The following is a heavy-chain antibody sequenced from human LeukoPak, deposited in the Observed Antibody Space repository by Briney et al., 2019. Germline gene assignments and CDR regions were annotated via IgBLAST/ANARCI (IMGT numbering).Heavy chain of an antibody. J-gene: IGHJ4*02. Sequence: SVKVSCKASGGTFSSYAISWVRQAPGQGLEWMGGIIPIFGTANYAQKFQGRVTITADESTSTAYMELSSLRSEDTAVYYCARKGKDYDSKASGFDYWGQGTLVTVSS. CDR2: IIPIFGTA. CDR3: ARKGKDYDSKASGFDY. V-gene: IGHV1-69*13. D-gene: IGHD3-3*01. CDR1: GGTFSSYA.